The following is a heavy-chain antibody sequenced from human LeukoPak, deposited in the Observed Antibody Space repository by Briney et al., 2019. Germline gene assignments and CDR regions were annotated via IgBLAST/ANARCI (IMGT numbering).Heavy chain of an antibody. Sequence: SVTLSLTCTVSGGSISNYYWSWIRQPPGKGREWIGYFNHGGSTIYNPSLKSRVNISVDTSKNQFSLNLHSVTAADTAMYYCARGVGFDFWGQGALVTVCS. CDR1: GGSISNYY. CDR2: FNHGGST. V-gene: IGHV4-59*01. CDR3: ARGVGFDF. J-gene: IGHJ4*02. D-gene: IGHD3-10*01.